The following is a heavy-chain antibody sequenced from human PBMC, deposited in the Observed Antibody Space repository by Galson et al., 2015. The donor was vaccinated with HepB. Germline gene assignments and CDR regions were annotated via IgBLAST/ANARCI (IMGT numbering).Heavy chain of an antibody. CDR2: ISYDEINK. CDR1: GFTFSSYG. CDR3: AKVSRANEAHYYFDD. D-gene: IGHD2-8*01. V-gene: IGHV3-30*18. Sequence: SLRLSCAATGFTFSSYGMHWVRRAPGKGLEWVTFISYDEINKYYADSVKGRFTISRDISKNTLFLHMNSLRPEDTAVYYCAKVSRANEAHYYFDDWGQGTLVTVSS. J-gene: IGHJ4*02.